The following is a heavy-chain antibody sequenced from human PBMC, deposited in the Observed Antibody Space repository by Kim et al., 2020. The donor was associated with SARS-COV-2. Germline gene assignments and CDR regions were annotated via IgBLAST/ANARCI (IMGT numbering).Heavy chain of an antibody. J-gene: IGHJ3*02. V-gene: IGHV3-30*18. CDR3: AKDLFGATPGLIAFDI. D-gene: IGHD1-26*01. CDR2: ISYDGSNK. Sequence: GGSLRLSCAASGFTFSSYGMHWVRQAPGKGLEWVAVISYDGSNKYYADSVKGRFTISRDNSKNTLYLQMNSLRAEDTAVYYCAKDLFGATPGLIAFDIWGQGTMVTVSS. CDR1: GFTFSSYG.